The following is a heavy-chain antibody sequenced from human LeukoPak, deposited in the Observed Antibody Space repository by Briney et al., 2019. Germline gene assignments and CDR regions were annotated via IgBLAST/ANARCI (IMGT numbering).Heavy chain of an antibody. J-gene: IGHJ4*02. CDR1: GFSTYG. CDR2: ISFDGSDK. CDR3: AKSTRFDWLRY. V-gene: IGHV3-30*18. D-gene: IGHD3-9*01. Sequence: GRSLRLSCAASGFSTYGMHWVRQAPGKGLEWVALISFDGSDKYYADSVKGRFTISRDNSKNTLYLQMNSLRAEDTAVYYCAKSTRFDWLRYWGQGTLVTVSS.